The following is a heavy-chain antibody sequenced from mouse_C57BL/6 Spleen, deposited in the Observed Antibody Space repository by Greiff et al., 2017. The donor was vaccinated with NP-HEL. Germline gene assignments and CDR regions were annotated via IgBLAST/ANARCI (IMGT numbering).Heavy chain of an antibody. CDR1: GYTFTSYW. V-gene: IGHV1-69*01. D-gene: IGHD2-4*01. CDR3: ARSRPDDLGDY. CDR2: IDPSDSYT. J-gene: IGHJ2*01. Sequence: QVQLQQPGAELVMPGASVKLSCKASGYTFTSYWMHWVKQRPGQGLEWIGEIDPSDSYTNYNQKFKGKSTLTVDKSSSTAYMQLSSLTSEDSAVYYCARSRPDDLGDYWGQGTTLTVSS.